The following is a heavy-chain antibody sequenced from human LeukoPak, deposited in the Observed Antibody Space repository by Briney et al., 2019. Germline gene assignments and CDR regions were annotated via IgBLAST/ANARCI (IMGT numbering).Heavy chain of an antibody. CDR2: IIPIFGTA. J-gene: IGHJ4*02. CDR1: GGTFSSYA. V-gene: IGHV1-69*13. D-gene: IGHD5-24*01. Sequence: ASVKVSCKASGGTFSSYAISWVRQAPGQGLEWMGGIIPIFGTANYAQKLQGRVTITADESTSTAYMELSSLRSEDTAVYYCARDRTSKDGYNQGSVYFDYWGQGTLVTVSS. CDR3: ARDRTSKDGYNQGSVYFDY.